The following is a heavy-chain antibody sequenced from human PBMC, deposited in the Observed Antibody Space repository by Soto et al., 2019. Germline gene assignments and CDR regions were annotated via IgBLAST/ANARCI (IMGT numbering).Heavy chain of an antibody. Sequence: GVSVQVSCTASGYSFTGYYMNWVRQAPGQGLEWMGGINPNSGGTRYAQKFQGRVTMTRETSISTADMEVSSLRSDDTAVYYCAREGTTYERSGCIDYWGQGTPVTVS. CDR2: INPNSGGT. D-gene: IGHD3-22*01. J-gene: IGHJ4*02. CDR1: GYSFTGYY. V-gene: IGHV1-2*02. CDR3: AREGTTYERSGCIDY.